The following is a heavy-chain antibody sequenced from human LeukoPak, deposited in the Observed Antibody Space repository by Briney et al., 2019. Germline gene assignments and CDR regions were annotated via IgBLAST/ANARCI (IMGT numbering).Heavy chain of an antibody. D-gene: IGHD3-22*01. CDR1: GFTFSSYW. Sequence: GRSLRLSCAASGFTFSSYWMSWVRQAPGKGLEWVANIKQDGSEKYYVDSVKGRFTASRDNSKNTLYLQMNSLRAEDTAVYYCAKFGTYYYDSSGYWAPFDPWGQGTLVTVSS. CDR3: AKFGTYYYDSSGYWAPFDP. J-gene: IGHJ5*02. CDR2: IKQDGSEK. V-gene: IGHV3-7*03.